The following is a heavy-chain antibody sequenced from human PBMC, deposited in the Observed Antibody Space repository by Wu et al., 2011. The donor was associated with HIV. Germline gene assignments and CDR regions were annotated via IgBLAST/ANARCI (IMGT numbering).Heavy chain of an antibody. CDR1: GYTFTGYY. V-gene: IGHV1-2*02. CDR2: INPNSGAT. Sequence: KKPGASVKVSCKASGYTFTGYYMHWVRQAPGQGLEWMGWINPNSGATNYAQKFQGRLTIARDTSISTAYMELNRLRSDDTAVYYCARDSTSWSRSNWFDPWGQGTLVTVSS. D-gene: IGHD6-13*01. CDR3: ARDSTSWSRSNWFDP. J-gene: IGHJ5*02.